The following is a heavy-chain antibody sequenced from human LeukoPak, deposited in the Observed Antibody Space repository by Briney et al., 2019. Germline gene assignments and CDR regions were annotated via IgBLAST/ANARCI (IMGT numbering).Heavy chain of an antibody. V-gene: IGHV5-51*01. D-gene: IGHD2-2*01. Sequence: GESLKISCKGSGFLFTEYWIGWVRQMPGKGLEWMGIIYPGDSQTLYSPSLQGQVTISADKSIYTVYLQWNSLKASDTAMYYCAKRRRDQLLLGDWFDPWGQGTLVTVSS. CDR3: AKRRRDQLLLGDWFDP. J-gene: IGHJ5*02. CDR1: GFLFTEYW. CDR2: IYPGDSQT.